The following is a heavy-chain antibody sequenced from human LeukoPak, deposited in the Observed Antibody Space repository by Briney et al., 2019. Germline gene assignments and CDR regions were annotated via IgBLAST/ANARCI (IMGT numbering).Heavy chain of an antibody. D-gene: IGHD3-10*01. CDR3: ARGFITMVRGVIS. V-gene: IGHV3-74*01. CDR1: GFTFSNYW. Sequence: GGSLRLSCAASGFTFSNYWMHWVRQAPRKGLMWVSHINTDGSSTSYADSVKGRFTISRDNVKNTLYLQMNSLRAEDTAVYYCARGFITMVRGVISWGQGTLVTVSS. CDR2: INTDGSST. J-gene: IGHJ4*02.